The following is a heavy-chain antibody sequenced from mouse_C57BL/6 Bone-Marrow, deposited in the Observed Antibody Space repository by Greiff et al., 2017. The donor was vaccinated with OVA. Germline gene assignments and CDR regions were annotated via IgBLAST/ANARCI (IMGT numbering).Heavy chain of an antibody. CDR1: GFTFTDYY. CDR3: ARYMDYYGSAYYYAMDY. J-gene: IGHJ4*01. D-gene: IGHD1-1*01. V-gene: IGHV7-3*01. Sequence: EVKVEESGGGLVQPGGSLSLSCAASGFTFTDYYMSWVRQPPGKALEWLGFIRNKANGYTTEYSASVKGRFTISRDNSQSILYLQMNALRAEDSATYYCARYMDYYGSAYYYAMDYWGQGTSVTVSS. CDR2: IRNKANGYTT.